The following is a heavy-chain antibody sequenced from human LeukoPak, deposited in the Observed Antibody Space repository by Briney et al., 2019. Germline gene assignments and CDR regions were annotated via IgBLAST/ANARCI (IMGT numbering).Heavy chain of an antibody. CDR3: ARGGDILIVPAAIWFHP. CDR1: GGSFSGYY. D-gene: IGHD2-2*01. J-gene: IGHJ5*02. Sequence: KPSETLSLTCAVYGGSFSGYYWSWIRQPPGKGLEWIGEINHSGSTNYNPSLKSRGTISVDTSKNQFSLKLSSVTAADTAVYYCARGGDILIVPAAIWFHPWGQGTLVTVSS. CDR2: INHSGST. V-gene: IGHV4-34*01.